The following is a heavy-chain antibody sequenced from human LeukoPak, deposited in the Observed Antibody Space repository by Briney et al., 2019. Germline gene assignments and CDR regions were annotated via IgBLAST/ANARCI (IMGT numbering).Heavy chain of an antibody. Sequence: SETLSLTCAVYGGSFSGYYWSWIRQPPGKGLEWIGEINHSGSTNYNPSLKSRVTISVDTSKNQFSLKLSSVTAADTAVYYCARSSIRVYYGSGGLNWFDPWGQGTLVTVSS. D-gene: IGHD3-10*01. CDR1: GGSFSGYY. J-gene: IGHJ5*02. CDR2: INHSGST. CDR3: ARSSIRVYYGSGGLNWFDP. V-gene: IGHV4-34*01.